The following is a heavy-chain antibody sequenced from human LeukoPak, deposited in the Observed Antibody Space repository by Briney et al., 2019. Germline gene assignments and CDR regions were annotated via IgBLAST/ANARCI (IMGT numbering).Heavy chain of an antibody. J-gene: IGHJ2*01. CDR3: ARGGLYVNTAMIRHWYFHI. Sequence: GGSLRLSCAASGFTVSSNYMSWVRQAPGKGREWVSVIYSGGSTFYADSVKGRFTISRDTSKNTLYLQMNSLRTEDTAVYYCARGGLYVNTAMIRHWYFHIWGRGPVVTVSS. CDR1: GFTVSSNY. V-gene: IGHV3-53*01. CDR2: IYSGGST. D-gene: IGHD5-18*01.